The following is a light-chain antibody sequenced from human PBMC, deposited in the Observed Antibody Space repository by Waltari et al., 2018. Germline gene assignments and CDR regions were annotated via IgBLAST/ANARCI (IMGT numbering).Light chain of an antibody. CDR1: SLRTYS. CDR3: ASRDPTANAVV. J-gene: IGLJ2*01. V-gene: IGLV3-19*01. CDR2: STD. Sequence: SSELTQDPAVSVALGQPVRITCQGDSLRTYSADWYQQRPGQAPIMVPFSTDDRPSGIPGRFPGSSSRDTASLTITGTQAEDEADYYCASRDPTANAVVFGGGTKLTVL.